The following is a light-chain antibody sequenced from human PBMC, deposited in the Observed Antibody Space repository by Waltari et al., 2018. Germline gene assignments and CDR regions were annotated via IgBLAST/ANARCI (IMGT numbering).Light chain of an antibody. CDR1: QSIARN. V-gene: IGKV3-15*01. CDR3: QQYNSWRT. CDR2: GAS. J-gene: IGKJ2*01. Sequence: EVLMTQSPPTLSVSPGERATLSCRASQSIARNLAWYPQKPGQAPRLPIYGASTRATDVPDRVSGSGSGTEFTLTISSLQSEDLAVYYCQQYNSWRTFGQGSELESK.